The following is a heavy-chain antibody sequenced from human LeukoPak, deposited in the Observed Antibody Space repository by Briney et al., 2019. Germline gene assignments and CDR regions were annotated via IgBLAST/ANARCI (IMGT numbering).Heavy chain of an antibody. Sequence: GGSLRLSCAAAGFTFSNYAVSWVRQAPGKGPEWVSAVNPGGKNTYYADSVRGRFTISRDNSKNTLYLQMNSLSGEDTAVYYCARSSWVDGGSHSESWYYFDYWGQGTLVTVSS. D-gene: IGHD6-13*01. CDR1: GFTFSNYA. CDR3: ARSSWVDGGSHSESWYYFDY. J-gene: IGHJ4*02. CDR2: VNPGGKNT. V-gene: IGHV3-23*01.